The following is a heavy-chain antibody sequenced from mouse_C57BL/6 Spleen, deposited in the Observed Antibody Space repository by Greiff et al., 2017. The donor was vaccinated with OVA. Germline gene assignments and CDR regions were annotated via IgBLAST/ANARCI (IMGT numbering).Heavy chain of an antibody. Sequence: EVKLQESGPGLVKPSQSLSLTCSVSGYSITSGYYWNWIRQFPGNKLEWMGYISYDGSNNYNPSLKNRISITRDTSKNQFFLKLNSVTTEDTATYYCATLITTVVALDYWGQGTTLTVSS. CDR3: ATLITTVVALDY. V-gene: IGHV3-6*01. CDR1: GYSITSGYY. D-gene: IGHD1-1*01. J-gene: IGHJ2*01. CDR2: ISYDGSN.